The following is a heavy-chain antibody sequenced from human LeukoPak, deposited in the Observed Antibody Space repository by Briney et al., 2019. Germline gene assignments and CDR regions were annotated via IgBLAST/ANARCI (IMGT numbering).Heavy chain of an antibody. J-gene: IGHJ4*02. CDR3: ARQGSGYPTDY. CDR1: GGAITNYY. CDR2: IYYTGST. Sequence: NASETLSLTCGVSGGAITNYYWNWIRQAPGKGLEWLGYIYYTGSTTYNPSVKSRITISLDTSKKQISLKLRSVTAADTAVYYCARQGSGYPTDYWGQGTLVTVSS. V-gene: IGHV4-59*01. D-gene: IGHD3-22*01.